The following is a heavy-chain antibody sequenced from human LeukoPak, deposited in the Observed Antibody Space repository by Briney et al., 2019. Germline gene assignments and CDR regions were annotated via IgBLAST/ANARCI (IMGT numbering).Heavy chain of an antibody. Sequence: GGSLRLSCAASGFTFSSYWMSWVRQAPGKGLEWVANIKQDGSEKYYVDSVKGRFTISRDNAKNSLYLQMNSLRAEDTAVYYCARDTKEQWLETRRYYYYYYMDVWGKGTTVTVSS. CDR2: IKQDGSEK. V-gene: IGHV3-7*01. CDR3: ARDTKEQWLETRRYYYYYYMDV. CDR1: GFTFSSYW. J-gene: IGHJ6*03. D-gene: IGHD6-19*01.